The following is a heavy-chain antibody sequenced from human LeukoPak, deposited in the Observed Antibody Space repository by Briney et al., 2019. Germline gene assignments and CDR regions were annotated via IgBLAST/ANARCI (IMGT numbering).Heavy chain of an antibody. CDR1: GFTFGDYA. D-gene: IGHD3-10*01. J-gene: IGHJ4*02. Sequence: PGRSLGLSCTASGFTFGDYAMSWFRQAPGKGLEWVGFIRSKAYGGTTEYAASVKGRFTISRDDSKSIAYLQMNSLKTEDTAVYYCTRPYYGSGSYYDYFDYWGQGTLVTVSS. V-gene: IGHV3-49*03. CDR2: IRSKAYGGTT. CDR3: TRPYYGSGSYYDYFDY.